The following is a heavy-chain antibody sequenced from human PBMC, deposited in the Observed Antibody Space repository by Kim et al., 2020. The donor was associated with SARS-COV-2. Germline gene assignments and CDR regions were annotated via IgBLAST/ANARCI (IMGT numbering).Heavy chain of an antibody. D-gene: IGHD6-13*01. Sequence: KYPVNSGKGRFHTARDNAKNALYLQMNGLRAEDTAVYYCARLGSRSWYFDYWGQGTLVTVSS. CDR2: K. J-gene: IGHJ4*02. CDR3: ARLGSRSWYFDY. V-gene: IGHV3-7*01.